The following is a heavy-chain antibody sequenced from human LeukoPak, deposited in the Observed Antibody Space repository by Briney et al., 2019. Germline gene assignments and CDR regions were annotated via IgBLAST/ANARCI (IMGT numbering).Heavy chain of an antibody. CDR1: GYTFSSYD. CDR3: ARRKCSTDCHNWYDP. D-gene: IGHD2-2*01. Sequence: VASVKVSCKASGYTFSSYDINWVRQATGQGLEWMGWMNPNSGNTGYAQKFQGRVTMTRNTSISTAYMELSSLRSEDTAVYYCARRKCSTDCHNWYDPWGQGTLVTVSS. CDR2: MNPNSGNT. J-gene: IGHJ5*02. V-gene: IGHV1-8*01.